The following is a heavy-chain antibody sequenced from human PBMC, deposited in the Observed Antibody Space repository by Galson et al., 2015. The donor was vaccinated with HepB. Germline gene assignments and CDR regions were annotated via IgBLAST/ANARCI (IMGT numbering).Heavy chain of an antibody. D-gene: IGHD4-17*01. Sequence: SLRLSCAASGFTFGDYAMCWFRQAPGKGLEWVGFIRSKAYGGTTEYAASVKGRFTISRDDSKSIAYLQMNSLKTEDTAVYYCTRDLYGDYEPTTPLDYWGQGTLVTVSS. V-gene: IGHV3-49*03. CDR3: TRDLYGDYEPTTPLDY. J-gene: IGHJ4*02. CDR2: IRSKAYGGTT. CDR1: GFTFGDYA.